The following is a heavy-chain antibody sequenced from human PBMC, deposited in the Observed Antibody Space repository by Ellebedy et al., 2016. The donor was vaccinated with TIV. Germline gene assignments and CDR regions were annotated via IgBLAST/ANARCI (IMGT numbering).Heavy chain of an antibody. J-gene: IGHJ5*01. Sequence: PGGSLRLSCAASGFTFSSHWMNRVRKAPGKGLEWVANINEDGRERYYVDAVKGRFTISRDNAKSSLYLQMNSLRAEDTAVYYCVRESYRNYTWGTTRFDSWGQGTLVTASS. V-gene: IGHV3-7*01. CDR1: GFTFSSHW. D-gene: IGHD4-11*01. CDR2: INEDGRER. CDR3: VRESYRNYTWGTTRFDS.